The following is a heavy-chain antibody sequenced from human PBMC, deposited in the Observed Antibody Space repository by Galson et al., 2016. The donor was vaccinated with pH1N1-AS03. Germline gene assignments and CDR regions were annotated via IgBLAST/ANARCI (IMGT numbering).Heavy chain of an antibody. V-gene: IGHV3-53*01. CDR1: DFTVINDL. CDR3: ATRGV. J-gene: IGHJ4*02. Sequence: SLRLSCAASDFTVINDLMIWVRQAPGKGLEWVSMIHGGDRTFYADSVKGRFTISRDNSKNTLFLHMNSLRAEDTALYYCATRGVWGQGTLVTVS. D-gene: IGHD3-10*01. CDR2: IHGGDRT.